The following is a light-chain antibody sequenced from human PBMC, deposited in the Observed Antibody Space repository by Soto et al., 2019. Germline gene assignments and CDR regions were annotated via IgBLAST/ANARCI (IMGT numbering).Light chain of an antibody. CDR1: SSDIGGYNF. CDR2: DVS. J-gene: IGLJ2*01. V-gene: IGLV2-14*03. CDR3: SSYTSGTTLVV. Sequence: QPVLTQPASVSGSPGQSISISCSGSSSDIGGYNFVSWYQQHPGKAPKLIIYDVSKRPSGVSDRFSGSKSGNTASLTISGLQAEDESNYYCSSYTSGTTLVVFGGGTKLTVL.